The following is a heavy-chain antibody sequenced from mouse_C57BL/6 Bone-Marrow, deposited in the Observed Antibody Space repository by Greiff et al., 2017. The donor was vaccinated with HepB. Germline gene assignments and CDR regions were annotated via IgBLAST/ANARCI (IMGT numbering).Heavy chain of an antibody. D-gene: IGHD2-3*01. V-gene: IGHV3-6*01. CDR3: ARVRWLPFAY. CDR2: ISYDGSN. Sequence: EVQVVESGPGLVKPSQSLSLTCSVTGYSITSGYYWNWIRQFPGNKLEWMGYISYDGSNNYNPSLKNRISITRDTSKNQFFLKLNSVTTEDTATYYCARVRWLPFAYWGQGTLVTVSA. J-gene: IGHJ3*01. CDR1: GYSITSGYY.